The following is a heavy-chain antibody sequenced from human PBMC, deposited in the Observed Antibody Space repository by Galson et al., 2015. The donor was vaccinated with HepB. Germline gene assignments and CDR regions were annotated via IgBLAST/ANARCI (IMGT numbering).Heavy chain of an antibody. D-gene: IGHD2-15*01. V-gene: IGHV3-30*18. Sequence: SLRLSCAASGFTFSTYVMHWVRQAPGKGLEWMATVSYDGSNKYYADSVKGRFTISRDNSKNTLYLGMDSLGPEDTAVYYCAKVGYWWMRRGSNSGHGYFDSCGQGTLIPVHS. CDR1: GFTFSTYV. J-gene: IGHJ5*01. CDR3: AKVGYWWMRRGSNSGHGYFDS. CDR2: VSYDGSNK.